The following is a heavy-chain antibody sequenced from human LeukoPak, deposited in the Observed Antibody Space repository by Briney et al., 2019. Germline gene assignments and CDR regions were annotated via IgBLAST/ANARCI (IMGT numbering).Heavy chain of an antibody. J-gene: IGHJ4*02. D-gene: IGHD3-16*01. CDR2: MSVSSGLI. V-gene: IGHV3-21*01. Sequence: GGSLRLSCAASGFTFSRYSMNWVRQAPGKWLEWVSSMSVSSGLIYYADSVKGRFTVSRDNAKNSLYLQMNSLRADDTAVYYCAREFEGSASAAGYWGRGTLVTVSS. CDR3: AREFEGSASAAGY. CDR1: GFTFSRYS.